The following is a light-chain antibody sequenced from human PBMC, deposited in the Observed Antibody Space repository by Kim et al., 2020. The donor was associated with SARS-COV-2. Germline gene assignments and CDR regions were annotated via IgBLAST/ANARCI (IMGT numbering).Light chain of an antibody. CDR3: MQVLQSPHT. CDR2: LGS. J-gene: IGKJ2*01. CDR1: QSLLQSDGYKY. V-gene: IGKV2-28*01. Sequence: DIVMTQSPLSLPVTPGEPASISCRSSQSLLQSDGYKYLDWYLQKPGQSPQLLIYLGSNRASGVPDRFSGSGSGTDFTLKISRVEAEDVGVYYCMQVLQSPHTFGQGTKLEI.